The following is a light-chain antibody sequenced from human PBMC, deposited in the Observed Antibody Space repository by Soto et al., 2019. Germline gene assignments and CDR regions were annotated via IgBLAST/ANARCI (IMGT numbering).Light chain of an antibody. Sequence: EIVLTQSPATLSLSPGERATLSCRASESISTYLGWYQQKPGQAPRPLIYDASNRATGIPARFSGSGSGTEFTLTISSLELEDSAVYFCQQRSSRVTFCQGTRLEIK. CDR3: QQRSSRVT. CDR2: DAS. CDR1: ESISTY. J-gene: IGKJ5*01. V-gene: IGKV3-11*01.